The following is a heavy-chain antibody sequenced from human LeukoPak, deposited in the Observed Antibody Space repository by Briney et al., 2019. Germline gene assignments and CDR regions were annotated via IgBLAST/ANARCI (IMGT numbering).Heavy chain of an antibody. CDR3: AKFGYSSGWYPKSLTNYYYYMDV. Sequence: PGGSLRLSCAASGFTFSSYSMNWVRQAPGKGLEWVSYISNSSNSIYYADSVKGRFTISRDNAKNSLYLQMNKLRAEDTAVYYCAKFGYSSGWYPKSLTNYYYYMDVWGKGTTVTVSS. CDR1: GFTFSSYS. J-gene: IGHJ6*03. V-gene: IGHV3-48*01. D-gene: IGHD6-19*01. CDR2: ISNSSNSI.